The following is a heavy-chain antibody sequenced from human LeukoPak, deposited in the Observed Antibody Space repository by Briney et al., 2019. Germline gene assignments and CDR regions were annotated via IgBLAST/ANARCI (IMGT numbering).Heavy chain of an antibody. J-gene: IGHJ4*02. V-gene: IGHV3-23*01. CDR3: AKDYYDSSGYVRLFDY. CDR2: ITSSGGST. Sequence: AGGALRLSCAASGFTFSSYAMSWVRQAPGKGLEWVSAITSSGGSTYYADSVKGRFTISRDNSKNTLYLQMNSLRAEDTAVYYCAKDYYDSSGYVRLFDYWGQGTLVTVSS. D-gene: IGHD3-22*01. CDR1: GFTFSSYA.